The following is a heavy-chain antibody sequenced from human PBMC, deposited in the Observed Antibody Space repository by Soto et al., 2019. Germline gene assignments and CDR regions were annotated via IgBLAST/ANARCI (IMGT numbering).Heavy chain of an antibody. J-gene: IGHJ4*02. V-gene: IGHV1-69*02. CDR1: GGTFSSYT. CDR2: IIPILGIA. D-gene: IGHD4-17*01. Sequence: SVKVSCKASGGTFSSYTISWVRQAPGQGLEWMGRIIPILGIANYAQKFQGRVTITADKSTSTAYMELSSLRSEDTAVYYCARHGDYAEYYFDYWGQGTLVTVSS. CDR3: ARHGDYAEYYFDY.